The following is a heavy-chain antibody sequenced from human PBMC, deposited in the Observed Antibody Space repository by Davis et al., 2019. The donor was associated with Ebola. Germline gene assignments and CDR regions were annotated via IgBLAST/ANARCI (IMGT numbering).Heavy chain of an antibody. J-gene: IGHJ4*02. CDR1: GFTFDDYA. D-gene: IGHD2-15*01. V-gene: IGHV3-9*01. CDR3: AKSGEQCSGENCYIDY. CDR2: ISWNSGRI. Sequence: PGGSLRLSCAASGFTFDDYAMYWVRQAPGKGLEWVSGISWNSGRIDYADSVKGRFTISRDNAKNSLYLQMNSLRVEDTALYYCAKSGEQCSGENCYIDYWGQGTLVTVSS.